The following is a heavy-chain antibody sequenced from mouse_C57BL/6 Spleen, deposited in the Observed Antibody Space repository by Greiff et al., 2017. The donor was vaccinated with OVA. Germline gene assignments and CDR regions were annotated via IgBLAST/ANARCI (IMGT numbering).Heavy chain of an antibody. CDR3: AREGISAMDY. V-gene: IGHV1-4*01. CDR2: INPSSGYT. CDR1: GYTFTSYT. Sequence: QVQLKQSGAELARPGASVKMSCKASGYTFTSYTMYWVKQRPGQGLEWIGYINPSSGYTKYNQKFKDKATLTADKSSSTAYMQLSSLTSEDSAVYYCAREGISAMDYWGQGTSVTVSS. J-gene: IGHJ4*01.